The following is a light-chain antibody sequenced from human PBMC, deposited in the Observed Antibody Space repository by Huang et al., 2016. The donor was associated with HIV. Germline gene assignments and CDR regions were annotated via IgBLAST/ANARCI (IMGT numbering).Light chain of an antibody. Sequence: EIVLTQSPATLLLSPGERATFSCRASQSVRSYLGWFQQKPGQPPRLLIYAEATRATGIPARFSGSGSGTDFNLTISSLEPGDFAVYYCQQRSSWPLTFGGGTKVEIK. V-gene: IGKV3-11*01. CDR1: QSVRSY. J-gene: IGKJ4*01. CDR2: AEA. CDR3: QQRSSWPLT.